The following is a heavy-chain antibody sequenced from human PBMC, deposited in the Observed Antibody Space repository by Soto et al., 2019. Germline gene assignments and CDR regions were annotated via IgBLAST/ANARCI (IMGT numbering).Heavy chain of an antibody. CDR1: GGSFSGYY. CDR2: INHSGST. V-gene: IGHV4-34*01. D-gene: IGHD5-12*01. Sequence: SETLSLTCAVYGGSFSGYYWSRIRQPPGKGLEWIGEINHSGSTNYNPSLKSRVTISVDTSKNQFSLKLSSVTAADTAVYYCARGIGYSGYDYREEFDYWGQGTLVTVSS. CDR3: ARGIGYSGYDYREEFDY. J-gene: IGHJ4*02.